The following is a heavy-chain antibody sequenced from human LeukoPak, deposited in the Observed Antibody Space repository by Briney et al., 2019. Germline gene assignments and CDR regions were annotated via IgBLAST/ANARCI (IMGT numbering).Heavy chain of an antibody. J-gene: IGHJ4*02. CDR3: AKGGSDTAMAHDY. CDR2: INRGGSRT. V-gene: IGHV3-74*01. Sequence: PGGPLRLPCAPSGFPFSNHWMHGAPHAPGKGRMWVPRINRGGSRTDYADSVKGRFTISRDDAKNTLYLQLNSLRAEDTAVYFCAKGGSDTAMAHDYWGQGTLVTVSS. D-gene: IGHD5-18*01. CDR1: GFPFSNHW.